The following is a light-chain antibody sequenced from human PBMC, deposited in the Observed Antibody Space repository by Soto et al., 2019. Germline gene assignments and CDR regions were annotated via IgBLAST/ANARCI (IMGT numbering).Light chain of an antibody. Sequence: DIQMTQSPSSLSASVGDRVTITCRASHGISKSLAWYQQKPEKAPKSLIYAASNLQSGVPSRFSGSGSGTEFTLTISSLQPEDFATYYCQHYRRNTWSFGPGTKVDI. CDR2: AAS. CDR1: HGISKS. J-gene: IGKJ1*01. V-gene: IGKV1D-16*01. CDR3: QHYRRNTWS.